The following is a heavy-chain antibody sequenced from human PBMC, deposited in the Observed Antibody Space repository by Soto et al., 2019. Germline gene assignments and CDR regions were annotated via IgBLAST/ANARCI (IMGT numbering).Heavy chain of an antibody. Sequence: ASVKVSCKVSGYTLTELSMHWVRQAPGKGLEWMGGFDPEDAEIIYAQKFQGRVTMTEDASTDTAYMELSSLRSEDTAVYYCAGITMIVVGAYGMDVWGQGTTVTVSS. CDR1: GYTLTELS. J-gene: IGHJ6*02. CDR3: AGITMIVVGAYGMDV. CDR2: FDPEDAEI. D-gene: IGHD3-22*01. V-gene: IGHV1-24*01.